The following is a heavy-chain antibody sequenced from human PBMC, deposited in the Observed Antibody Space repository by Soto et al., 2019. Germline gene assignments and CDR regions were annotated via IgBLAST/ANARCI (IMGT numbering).Heavy chain of an antibody. CDR2: INHSGSS. CDR1: GGSFSGYD. Sequence: SETLSLTCAVYGGSFSGYDWTWIRQPPGTGLEWIGEINHSGSSNYNPSLKSRVTISVDTSKNQFSLKLTSVTAADTAVYYCARVFSDSTSFFEPWGQGTLVTVSS. V-gene: IGHV4-34*01. J-gene: IGHJ5*02. CDR3: ARVFSDSTSFFEP. D-gene: IGHD6-13*01.